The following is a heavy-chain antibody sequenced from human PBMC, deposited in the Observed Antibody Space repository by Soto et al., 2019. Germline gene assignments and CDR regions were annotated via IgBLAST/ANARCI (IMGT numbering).Heavy chain of an antibody. V-gene: IGHV2-5*02. J-gene: IGHJ4*02. D-gene: IGHD2-2*01. Sequence: QITLKESGPTLVKPTQTLTLTCTFSGFSLSTSGVGVGWIRQPPGKALEWLGLLYWDGDERYSPSLRTRLTITKDSCNSQVVLTITNMDPVDTATYYCSHRSSTSEVFDYWGQGTLVIVSS. CDR2: LYWDGDE. CDR1: GFSLSTSGVG. CDR3: SHRSSTSEVFDY.